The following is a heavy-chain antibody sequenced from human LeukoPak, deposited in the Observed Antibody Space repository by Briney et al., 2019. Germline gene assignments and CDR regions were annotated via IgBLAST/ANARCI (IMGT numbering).Heavy chain of an antibody. CDR1: GGSISSSSYY. CDR3: AGHYSRYYDILTGPNYFDY. J-gene: IGHJ4*02. CDR2: IYYSGNT. D-gene: IGHD3-9*01. Sequence: KPSETLSLTCSVSGGSISSSSYYWGWIRQPPGKGLEWIGSIYYSGNTYYNPSLNSRVTISIDTSKNQFSLKLSSVTAADTAVYYCAGHYSRYYDILTGPNYFDYWGQGTLVTVSS. V-gene: IGHV4-39*01.